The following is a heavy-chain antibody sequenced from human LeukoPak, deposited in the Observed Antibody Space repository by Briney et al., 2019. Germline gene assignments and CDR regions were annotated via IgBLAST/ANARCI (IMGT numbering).Heavy chain of an antibody. V-gene: IGHV4-34*01. CDR1: GGSFSGYY. D-gene: IGHD6-6*01. CDR3: ARGAEGAAHPPGI. CDR2: INHSGST. J-gene: IGHJ4*02. Sequence: SETLSLTCAVYGGSFSGYYWSWIRQPPGKGLEWIGEINHSGSTNYNPSLKSRVTISVDTSKNQFSLKLSSVTAADTAVYYCARGAEGAAHPPGIWGQGTLVTVSS.